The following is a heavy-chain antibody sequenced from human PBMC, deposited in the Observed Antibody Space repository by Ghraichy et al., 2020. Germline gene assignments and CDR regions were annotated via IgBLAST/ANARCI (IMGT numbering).Heavy chain of an antibody. D-gene: IGHD5-12*01. V-gene: IGHV3-74*01. CDR1: GFTLGSYW. Sequence: SCTASGFTLGSYWMHWVRQAPGKGLVWVARINSDGRSTRSADSVKGRFTVSRDNAKNTLYLQMNSLRAEDTAVYYCVRDKVAKDAFDIWGQRTMVTVSS. CDR3: VRDKVAKDAFDI. CDR2: INSDGRST. J-gene: IGHJ3*02.